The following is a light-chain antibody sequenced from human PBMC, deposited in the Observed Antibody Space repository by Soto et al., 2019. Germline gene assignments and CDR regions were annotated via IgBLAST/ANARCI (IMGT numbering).Light chain of an antibody. Sequence: QSVLTQPASVSGSPGQSITISCTGTSRDVGGYNYVCWHQQHPGKAPKVIITEVSNRPSGVSNRFSGSKSGNTASLTISGLQAEDEADYYCRSYVNNNTFVVFGGGTKVTVL. CDR2: EVS. J-gene: IGLJ2*01. V-gene: IGLV2-14*01. CDR3: RSYVNNNTFVV. CDR1: SRDVGGYNY.